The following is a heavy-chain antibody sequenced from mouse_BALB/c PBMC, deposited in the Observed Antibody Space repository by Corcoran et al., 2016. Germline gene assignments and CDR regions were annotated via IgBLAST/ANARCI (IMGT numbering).Heavy chain of an antibody. V-gene: IGHV8-12*01. CDR1: GFSLSTSGMG. Sequence: QVTLKESGPGRLQPSQTLSLTGSFSGFSLSTSGMGVSWIRQPLGKGLEWLAHIYWDDDKRYNPSLKSRLTSSKDTSRNQVFLKITSVDTADTATFYCARRAPGGYYAMDYWGQATSVTVSS. CDR2: IYWDDDK. CDR3: ARRAPGGYYAMDY. J-gene: IGHJ4*01.